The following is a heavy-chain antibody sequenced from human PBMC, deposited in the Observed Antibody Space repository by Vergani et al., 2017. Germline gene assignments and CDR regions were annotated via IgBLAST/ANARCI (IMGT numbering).Heavy chain of an antibody. CDR1: GGSINSHNYY. CDR3: VRGSCRGGICYKPLFDY. V-gene: IGHV4-61*02. Sequence: QVQLQESGPGLVKPSQTLSLTCTVSGGSINSHNYYWSWIRQPAGKGLEWIGRIHSSGSTNYNPSLKRRVTMSEDTSKNQFSLNLNSVTAADTAVYFCVRGSCRGGICYKPLFDYWGQGILVTVSS. D-gene: IGHD2-15*01. CDR2: IHSSGST. J-gene: IGHJ4*02.